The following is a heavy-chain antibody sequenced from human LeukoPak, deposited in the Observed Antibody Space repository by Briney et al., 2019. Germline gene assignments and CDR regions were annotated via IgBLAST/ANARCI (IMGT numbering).Heavy chain of an antibody. CDR2: IYYSGTT. J-gene: IGHJ2*01. CDR3: ARGHTAVTTIWYFDL. CDR1: GGSLSGYF. Sequence: SETLSLTCTVSGGSLSGYFWSWVRQPPGKGLEWIGYIYYSGTTNYNSSLKSRVTISVETSKNQFSLKLSSLTAPDTAVYYCARGHTAVTTIWYFDLWGRGTLVTVSS. D-gene: IGHD4-17*01. V-gene: IGHV4-59*01.